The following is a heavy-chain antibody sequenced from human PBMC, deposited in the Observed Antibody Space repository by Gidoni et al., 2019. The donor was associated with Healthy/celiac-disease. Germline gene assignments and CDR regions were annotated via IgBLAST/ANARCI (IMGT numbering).Heavy chain of an antibody. J-gene: IGHJ4*02. V-gene: IGHV3-53*02. Sequence: EVQLVETGGGLSQPGGSLRLSCAAPGFTVSSNYRSWVRQAPGKGLEWVSVIYSGGSTYYADSVKGRFTISRDNSKNTLYLQMNSLRAEDTAVYYCASAMVRGVIPFDYWGQGTLVTVSS. CDR2: IYSGGST. D-gene: IGHD3-10*01. CDR1: GFTVSSNY. CDR3: ASAMVRGVIPFDY.